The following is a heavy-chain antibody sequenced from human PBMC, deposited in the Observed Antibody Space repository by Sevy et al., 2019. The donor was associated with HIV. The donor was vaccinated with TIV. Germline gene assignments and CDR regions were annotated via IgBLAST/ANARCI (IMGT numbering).Heavy chain of an antibody. CDR1: GDSISNYY. CDR2: IYYSGFT. Sequence: SEAVSLTCTVSGDSISNYYWSWIRQPPGKGLEWVGYIYYSGFTNYNPSLKSRVTISVDTSKHQFSLKLSSVTAADTAVYYCARGIVAYYFDYWGQGPLVTVSS. D-gene: IGHD5-12*01. V-gene: IGHV4-59*01. CDR3: ARGIVAYYFDY. J-gene: IGHJ4*02.